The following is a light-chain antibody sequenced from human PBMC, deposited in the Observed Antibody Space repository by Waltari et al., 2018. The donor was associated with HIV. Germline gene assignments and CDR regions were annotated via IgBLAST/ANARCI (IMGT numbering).Light chain of an antibody. V-gene: IGLV1-51*01. CDR2: DNN. CDR3: GTWDPRLSAGV. CDR1: YDY. Sequence: QSVLTQPPSVSAAPGQKVTISCSGSYDYVSWYQHAPGAAPKLLIYDNNKRPSGIPDRFSGSKSGTSATLGITGLQTGDEADYYCGTWDPRLSAGVFGGGTKLTVL. J-gene: IGLJ3*02.